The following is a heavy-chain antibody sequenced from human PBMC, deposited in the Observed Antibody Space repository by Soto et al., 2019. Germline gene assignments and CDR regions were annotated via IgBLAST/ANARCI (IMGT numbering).Heavy chain of an antibody. CDR3: GRWLGTSYGMDV. V-gene: IGHV4-4*01. Sequence: AVTLSLPWAVSGGASSSTNWSSYVRQSPGKGLEWIGEIYHNGSPDYNPSLKSRVTISVDKSKNHVFLKLTSVTAADTAMYFCGRWLGTSYGMDVWRQGTAVSVSS. CDR1: GGASSSTNW. J-gene: IGHJ6*02. D-gene: IGHD3-10*01. CDR2: IYHNGSP.